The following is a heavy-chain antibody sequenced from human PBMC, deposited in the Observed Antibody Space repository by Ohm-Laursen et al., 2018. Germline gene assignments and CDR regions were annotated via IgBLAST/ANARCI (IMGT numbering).Heavy chain of an antibody. CDR2: ILSDGSNK. V-gene: IGHV3-30*18. CDR1: GFTFSRHG. Sequence: SLRPSCAASGFTFSRHGMHWVRQAPGKGLEWVAIILSDGSNKYYADSVKGRFSISRDNSKNTLFLQMNSLRAEDTAVYYCAKDRYENGGNSVHFQHWGQGTLVIVSS. J-gene: IGHJ1*01. D-gene: IGHD4-23*01. CDR3: AKDRYENGGNSVHFQH.